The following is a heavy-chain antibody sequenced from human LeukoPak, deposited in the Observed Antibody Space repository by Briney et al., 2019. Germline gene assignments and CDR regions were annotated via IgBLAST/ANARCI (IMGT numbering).Heavy chain of an antibody. CDR3: ARMLRYFDWLPQAGGMDV. V-gene: IGHV1-46*01. CDR2: INPSGGST. J-gene: IGHJ6*02. D-gene: IGHD3-9*01. Sequence: ASVKVSCKASGYNFISYYMHWVRQAPGQGLEWMGIINPSGGSTSYAQKFQDRVTMTRDTSTSTVYMELRSLRSDDTAVYYCARMLRYFDWLPQAGGMDVWGQGTTVTVSS. CDR1: GYNFISYY.